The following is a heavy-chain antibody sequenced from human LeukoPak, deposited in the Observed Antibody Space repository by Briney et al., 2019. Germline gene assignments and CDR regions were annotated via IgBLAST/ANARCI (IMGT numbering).Heavy chain of an antibody. J-gene: IGHJ4*02. V-gene: IGHV3-21*01. CDR3: ARDLRYEDFDY. CDR2: ISSSSSYI. D-gene: IGHD5-12*01. CDR1: GFTFSSDS. Sequence: PGGSLRLSCAASGFTFSSDSMNWVRQAPGKGLEWVSSISSSSSYIYYADSVKGRFTISTANAKNSLYLQMNSLRAEDTAVYYCARDLRYEDFDYWGQGTLVTVSS.